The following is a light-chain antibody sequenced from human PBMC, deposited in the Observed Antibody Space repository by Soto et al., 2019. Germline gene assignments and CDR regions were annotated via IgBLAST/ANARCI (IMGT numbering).Light chain of an antibody. V-gene: IGKV3-15*01. CDR1: RSVGSN. CDR2: GAS. CDR3: QQYSNWPYT. Sequence: EIVMTQSPATLYVSPGERATLSCRASRSVGSNLAWYQQKPGQAPRLLITGASARATGIPAGFSGSGSGTEFTLTITSLQSEDFAVYYCQQYSNWPYTFGQGTKLEIK. J-gene: IGKJ2*01.